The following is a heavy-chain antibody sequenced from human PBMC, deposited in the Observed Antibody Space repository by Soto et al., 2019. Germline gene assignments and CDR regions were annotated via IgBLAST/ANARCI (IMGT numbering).Heavy chain of an antibody. J-gene: IGHJ5*02. D-gene: IGHD6-19*01. CDR1: GYTFTSYG. CDR3: ARIINIAVAAGGWFDP. Sequence: ASVKVSCKASGYTFTSYGISWVRQAPGQGLEWMGWISAYNGNTNYAQKLQGRVTMTTDTSTSTAYMELRSLRSDDTAVYYCARIINIAVAAGGWFDPWGQGTLVTVS. CDR2: ISAYNGNT. V-gene: IGHV1-18*01.